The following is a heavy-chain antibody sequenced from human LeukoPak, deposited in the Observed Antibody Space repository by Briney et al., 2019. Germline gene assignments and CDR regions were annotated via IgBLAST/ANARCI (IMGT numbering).Heavy chain of an antibody. V-gene: IGHV3-9*01. CDR2: ISWNSGTI. CDR3: AKDGYYYGMDV. J-gene: IGHJ6*02. CDR1: GFTFDNYA. Sequence: QAGGSLRLSCAASGFTFDNYAMHWVRRAPGKGLEWVSGISWNSGTIAYADSVKGRFTISRDNAKNSLYLQMNSLRPEDTALYYCAKDGYYYGMDVWGQGTTVTVSS.